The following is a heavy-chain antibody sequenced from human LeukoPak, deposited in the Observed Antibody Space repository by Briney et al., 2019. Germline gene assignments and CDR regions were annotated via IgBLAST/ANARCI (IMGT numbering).Heavy chain of an antibody. CDR1: GGSISSYY. J-gene: IGHJ5*02. Sequence: SETLSLTCTASGGSISSYYWSWIRQPPGKGLEWIGYIYYSGSTNYNPSLKSRVTISLDTSKIQFSLKLSSVTAADTAVYYCAGDRGVITELGNWFDPWGQGTRVTVSS. D-gene: IGHD3-10*01. CDR2: IYYSGST. CDR3: AGDRGVITELGNWFDP. V-gene: IGHV4-59*01.